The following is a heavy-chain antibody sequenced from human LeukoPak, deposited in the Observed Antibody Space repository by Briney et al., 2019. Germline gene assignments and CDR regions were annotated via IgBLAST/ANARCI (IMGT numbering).Heavy chain of an antibody. D-gene: IGHD2-2*01. CDR1: GGSFSGYY. CDR3: ASSSCSSTSCYPTYYFDY. Sequence: PSETLSLTCAVYGGSFSGYYWSWIRQPPGKGLEWIGEINHSGSTNYNPSLKSRVTISVDTSKNQFSLKLSSVTAADTAVYYCASSSCSSTSCYPTYYFDYWGQGTLVTVSS. J-gene: IGHJ4*02. V-gene: IGHV4-34*01. CDR2: INHSGST.